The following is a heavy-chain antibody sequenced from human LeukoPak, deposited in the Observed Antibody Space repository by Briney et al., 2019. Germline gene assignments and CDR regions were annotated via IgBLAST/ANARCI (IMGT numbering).Heavy chain of an antibody. CDR3: ARGAALAIDY. CDR2: ISTSGST. CDR1: GGSVTSGSYY. V-gene: IGHV4-61*02. J-gene: IGHJ4*02. Sequence: PSETLSLTCSVSGGSVTSGSYYWSWIRQPAGKGLEWIGRISTSGSTNYNPSLKSRVTMSLDTSKNQFSPKLNSVTAADTAVYYCARGAALAIDYWGQGALVTVSS. D-gene: IGHD2-15*01.